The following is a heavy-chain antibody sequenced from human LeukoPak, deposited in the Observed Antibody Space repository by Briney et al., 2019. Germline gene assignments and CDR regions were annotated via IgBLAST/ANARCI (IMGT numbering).Heavy chain of an antibody. J-gene: IGHJ4*02. D-gene: IGHD6-13*01. CDR1: GYTFTSYD. CDR3: ARGGGIAAAGTNYFDY. Sequence: ASVKVSCKASGYTFTSYDINWVRQATGQGLEWMGWMNPNSGNTGYAQKFQGRVTMTRNTTISTAYMELSSLRSEDTAVYYCARGGGIAAAGTNYFDYWGQGTLVTVSS. V-gene: IGHV1-8*01. CDR2: MNPNSGNT.